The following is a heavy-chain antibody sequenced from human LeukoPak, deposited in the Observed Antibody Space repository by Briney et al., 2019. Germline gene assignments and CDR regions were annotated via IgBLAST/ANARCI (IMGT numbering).Heavy chain of an antibody. Sequence: SVKVSCKASGGTFSSYAISCVRQAPGQGDEWMGGIIPIFGTPNYAHTSQGRVTITADESTSTAYMGLSSLRPESTAGYYCARGRALKDYGDYQDAFDIWGQGTMVTVSS. CDR1: GGTFSSYA. CDR3: ARGRALKDYGDYQDAFDI. J-gene: IGHJ3*02. D-gene: IGHD4-17*01. CDR2: IIPIFGTP. V-gene: IGHV1-69*13.